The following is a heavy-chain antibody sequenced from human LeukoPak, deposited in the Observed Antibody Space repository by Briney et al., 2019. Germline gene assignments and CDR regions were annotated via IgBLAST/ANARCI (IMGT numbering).Heavy chain of an antibody. J-gene: IGHJ4*02. CDR3: ARVGNWNDRGDY. Sequence: GGSLRLSCAASGSTFSTYWMSWVRRAPGKGLEWVANINQDGSQTFYVDSVKGRFTISRDNPGNSVYLQMNSLRAEDTAVYYCARVGNWNDRGDYWGQGTLVTVSS. V-gene: IGHV3-7*01. D-gene: IGHD1-1*01. CDR1: GSTFSTYW. CDR2: INQDGSQT.